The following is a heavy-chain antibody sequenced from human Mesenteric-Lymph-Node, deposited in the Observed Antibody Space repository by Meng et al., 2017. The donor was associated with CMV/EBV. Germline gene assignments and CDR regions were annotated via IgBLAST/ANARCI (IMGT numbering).Heavy chain of an antibody. D-gene: IGHD1-1*01. CDR2: SRSEIDAGTA. Sequence: LSDGGINGISQEQGEGLEKIGRSRSEIDAGTAECGATMKGRVTIRRDDSEKMMYLQMNSLKTEDTAVYYCATGVRHRPYQYGMDVWGQGTTVTVSS. J-gene: IGHJ6*02. CDR3: ATGVRHRPYQYGMDV. CDR1: LSDGG. V-gene: IGHV3-15*01.